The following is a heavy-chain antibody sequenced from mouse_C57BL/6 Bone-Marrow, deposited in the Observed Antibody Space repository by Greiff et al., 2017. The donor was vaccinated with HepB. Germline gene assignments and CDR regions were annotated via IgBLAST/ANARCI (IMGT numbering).Heavy chain of an antibody. CDR2: ISYDGSN. V-gene: IGHV3-6*01. D-gene: IGHD1-1*01. Sequence: ESGPGLVKPSQSLSLTCSVTGYSITSGYYWNWIRQFPGNKLEWMGYISYDGSNNYNPSLKNRISITRDTSKNQFFLKLNSVTTEDTATYYCARRDYYGSRFAYWGQGTLVTVSA. CDR3: ARRDYYGSRFAY. CDR1: GYSITSGYY. J-gene: IGHJ3*01.